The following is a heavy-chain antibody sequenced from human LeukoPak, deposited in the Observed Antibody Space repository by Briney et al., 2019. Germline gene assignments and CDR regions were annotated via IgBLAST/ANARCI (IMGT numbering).Heavy chain of an antibody. J-gene: IGHJ6*03. CDR2: IYTSGST. CDR3: ARGGHLGYCSGGSCYSSYYYMDV. V-gene: IGHV4-61*02. CDR1: GGSISGGSYY. D-gene: IGHD2-15*01. Sequence: PSQTLSLTCTVSGGSISGGSYYWSWIRQPAGKGLEWIGRIYTSGSTNYNPSLKSRVTISVDTSKNQFSLKLSSVTAADTAVYYCARGGHLGYCSGGSCYSSYYYMDVWGKGTTVTVSS.